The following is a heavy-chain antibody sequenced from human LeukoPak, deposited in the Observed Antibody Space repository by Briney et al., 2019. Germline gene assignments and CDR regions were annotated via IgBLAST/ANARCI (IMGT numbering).Heavy chain of an antibody. V-gene: IGHV4-38-2*02. CDR2: IYHSGST. CDR1: GYSISSGYY. J-gene: IGHJ4*02. D-gene: IGHD5-24*01. CDR3: ARARREMVDY. Sequence: PSETLSLTCTVSGYSISSGYYWGWIRQPPGKGLGWIGSIYHSGSTYYNPSLKSRVTILVDTSKNQFSLKLSSVTAADTAVYHCARARREMVDYWGQGTLVTVSS.